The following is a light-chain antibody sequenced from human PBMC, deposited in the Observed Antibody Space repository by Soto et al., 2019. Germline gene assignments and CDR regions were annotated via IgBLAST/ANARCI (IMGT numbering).Light chain of an antibody. Sequence: IVLTQSPGTLALSPGERATLSCRASQSVDRRSLAWYQQKPGQAPRLLISGISNRATGIPDRFSGSGSGADFTLTISRLEPEDFAVYYCQQYHTSRTFGQGTKVDIK. CDR1: QSVDRRS. CDR3: QQYHTSRT. J-gene: IGKJ1*01. V-gene: IGKV3-20*01. CDR2: GIS.